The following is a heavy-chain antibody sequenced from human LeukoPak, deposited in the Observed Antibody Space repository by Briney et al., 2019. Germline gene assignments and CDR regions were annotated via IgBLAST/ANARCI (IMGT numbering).Heavy chain of an antibody. J-gene: IGHJ6*02. Sequence: GGSLRLSCAASGFTFSSYWMSWVRQAPGEGLEWVASINHNGNVNYYVDSVKGRFTISRDNAKNSLYLQMSNLRAEDTAVYFCARGGGLDVWGQGATVTVSS. CDR1: GFTFSSYW. CDR3: ARGGGLDV. CDR2: INHNGNVN. V-gene: IGHV3-7*03. D-gene: IGHD3-16*01.